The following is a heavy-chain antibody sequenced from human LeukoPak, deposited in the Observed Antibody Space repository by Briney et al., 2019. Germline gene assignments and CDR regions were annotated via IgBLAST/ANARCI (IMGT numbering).Heavy chain of an antibody. CDR1: GYTFTGYY. V-gene: IGHV1-2*02. J-gene: IGHJ4*02. Sequence: GASVKVSCKASGYTFTGYYMYWVRQAPGQGLEWMGWINPNSGGTNYAQTFQGRVTMTRDTSISTAYMELSRLRSDDTAVYYCARGLDKYDYWSGYFLADWGQGTLVTVS. CDR3: ARGLDKYDYWSGYFLAD. D-gene: IGHD3-3*01. CDR2: INPNSGGT.